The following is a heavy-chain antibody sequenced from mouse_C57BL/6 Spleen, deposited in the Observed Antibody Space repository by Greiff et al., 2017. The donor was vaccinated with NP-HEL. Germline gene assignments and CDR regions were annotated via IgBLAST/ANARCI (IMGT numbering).Heavy chain of an antibody. CDR3: ARTRLLSYAMDY. J-gene: IGHJ4*01. D-gene: IGHD1-1*02. V-gene: IGHV1-81*01. CDR1: GYTFTSYG. CDR2: IYPRSGNT. Sequence: QVQLKQSGAELARPGASVKLSCKASGYTFTSYGISWVKQRTGQGLEWIGEIYPRSGNTYYNEKFKGKATLTADKSSSTAYMELRSLTSEDSAVYFCARTRLLSYAMDYWGQGTSVTVSS.